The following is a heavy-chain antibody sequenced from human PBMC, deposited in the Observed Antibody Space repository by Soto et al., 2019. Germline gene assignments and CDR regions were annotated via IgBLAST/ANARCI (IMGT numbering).Heavy chain of an antibody. Sequence: PGGSLRLSCAASGFTFSSYAMHWVRQAPGKGLEWVAVISYDGSKKYYADSVKGRFTISRDNSKNTLYLQMHSLRAEDSAVYYCARDPRGRWSLSFYYYYGMDVWGQGATVTVSS. J-gene: IGHJ6*02. CDR3: ARDPRGRWSLSFYYYYGMDV. D-gene: IGHD6-13*01. CDR1: GFTFSSYA. V-gene: IGHV3-30-3*01. CDR2: ISYDGSKK.